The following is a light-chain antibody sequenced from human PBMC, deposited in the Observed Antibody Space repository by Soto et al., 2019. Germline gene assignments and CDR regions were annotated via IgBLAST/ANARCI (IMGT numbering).Light chain of an antibody. V-gene: IGLV2-23*02. CDR1: RSDIGSYNN. J-gene: IGLJ3*02. Sequence: QSALTQPASVSGSPGQSITISCSGSRSDIGSYNNVAWYQKHPGKAPRVMIFGVTKRPSGISDRFFGSKSGSTASLTISSLQAEDEADYFCFSYAGNSMWVFGGGTKLTVL. CDR3: FSYAGNSMWV. CDR2: GVT.